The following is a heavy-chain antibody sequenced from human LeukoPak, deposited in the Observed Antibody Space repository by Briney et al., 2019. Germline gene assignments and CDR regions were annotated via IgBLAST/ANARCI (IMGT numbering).Heavy chain of an antibody. D-gene: IGHD3-10*01. CDR2: IYRCGCT. V-gene: IGHV3-53*05. J-gene: IGHJ4*02. CDR3: AKEPASGSCFDY. Sequence: GGSLRLSCAASGFTVSSNCMTWVRQAPGKGLEWVSFIYRCGCTNSADSVKGRFTISRDNSKNTLYLQMNSLRAEDTALYYCAKEPASGSCFDYWGQGTLVTVSS. CDR1: GFTVSSNC.